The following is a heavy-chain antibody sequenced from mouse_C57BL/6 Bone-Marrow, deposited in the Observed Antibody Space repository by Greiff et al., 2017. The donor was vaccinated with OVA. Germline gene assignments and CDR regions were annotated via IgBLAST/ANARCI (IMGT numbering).Heavy chain of an antibody. D-gene: IGHD1-2*01. V-gene: IGHV1-53*01. CDR1: GYTFTSYW. CDR2: INPSNGGT. CDR3: ARDYYGHWYFDV. J-gene: IGHJ1*03. Sequence: QVHVKQPGTELVKPGASVKLSCKASGYTFTSYWMHWVKQRPGQGLEWIGNINPSNGGTNYNEKFKSKATLTVDKSSSTAYMQLSSLTSEDSAVYYCARDYYGHWYFDVWGTGTTVTVSS.